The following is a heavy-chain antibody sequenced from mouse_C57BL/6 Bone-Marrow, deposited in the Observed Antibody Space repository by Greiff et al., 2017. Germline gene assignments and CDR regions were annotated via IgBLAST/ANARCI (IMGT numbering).Heavy chain of an antibody. CDR3: ARHDPFDY. V-gene: IGHV5-9*04. J-gene: IGHJ2*01. CDR1: GFTFSSYT. Sequence: EVKLVESGGGLVKPGGSLKLSCAASGFTFSSYTMSWVRQTPEKRLEWVATISGGGGNTYYPDSVKGRFTISRDNAKNTLYLQMSSLRSEDTAVYYCARHDPFDYWGQGTTLTVSS. CDR2: ISGGGGNT.